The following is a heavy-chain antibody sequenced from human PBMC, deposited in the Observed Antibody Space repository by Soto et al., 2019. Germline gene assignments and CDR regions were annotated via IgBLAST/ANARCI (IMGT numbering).Heavy chain of an antibody. J-gene: IGHJ6*02. Sequence: EVQLVESGGGLIQPGGSRRLSCAASGFTFNSYWMTWVRKAPGKGLERVTNIKQDGSETYYVDSVKGRFTISRDNAKNSLYLQMKSLRAEDTAVYYCARDPPYGSGTSQNYGMDVWGQGTTVTVSS. CDR3: ARDPPYGSGTSQNYGMDV. V-gene: IGHV3-7*04. CDR1: GFTFNSYW. CDR2: IKQDGSET. D-gene: IGHD3-10*01.